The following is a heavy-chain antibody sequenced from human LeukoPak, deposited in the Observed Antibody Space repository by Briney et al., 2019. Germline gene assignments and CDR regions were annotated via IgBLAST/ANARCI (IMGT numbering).Heavy chain of an antibody. V-gene: IGHV4-59*12. CDR2: IYYSGST. J-gene: IGHJ4*02. D-gene: IGHD2-21*01. CDR1: GGSISSYY. CDR3: ARDRYIYCGGDCHAFDY. Sequence: SETLSLTCTVSGGSISSYYWSWIRQPPGKGLEWIGYIYYSGSTNYNPSLKSRVTISVDTSKNQFSLRLSSVTAADTAVYYCARDRYIYCGGDCHAFDYWGQGTLVTVSS.